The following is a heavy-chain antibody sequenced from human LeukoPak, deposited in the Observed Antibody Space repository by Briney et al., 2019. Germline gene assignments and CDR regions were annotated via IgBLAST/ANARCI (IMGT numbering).Heavy chain of an antibody. CDR3: ARGRNIVVVTESDPYYFDY. V-gene: IGHV4-34*01. CDR2: INHRGST. Sequence: SETLSLTCAVYGGSFSGYYWSWIRQPPGKGLEWIGEINHRGSTNYNPSLKSRVTISVDTSKNQFSLQLSSVTAADTAVYYCARGRNIVVVTESDPYYFDYWGQGTLVTVSS. D-gene: IGHD2-21*02. CDR1: GGSFSGYY. J-gene: IGHJ4*02.